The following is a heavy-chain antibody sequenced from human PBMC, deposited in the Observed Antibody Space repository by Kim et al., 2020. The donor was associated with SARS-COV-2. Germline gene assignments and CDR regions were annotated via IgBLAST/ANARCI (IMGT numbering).Heavy chain of an antibody. J-gene: IGHJ4*02. CDR2: IDGSDGTT. CDR1: GFTFTGHA. Sequence: GGSLRLSCTTSGFTFTGHAMSWVRQAPGKWLEWVSSIDGSDGTTYYVDSVKGRFSISRDDSKNTLYLQMSALRADDTAAYYCLKGGWGWIWDYWGQGTLV. CDR3: LKGGWGWIWDY. D-gene: IGHD2-21*01. V-gene: IGHV3-23*01.